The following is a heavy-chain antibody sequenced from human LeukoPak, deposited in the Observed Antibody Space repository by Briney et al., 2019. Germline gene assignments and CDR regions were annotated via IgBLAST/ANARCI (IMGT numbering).Heavy chain of an antibody. J-gene: IGHJ6*03. D-gene: IGHD5-18*01. CDR3: AKDIGRVDTASTYMDV. V-gene: IGHV3-9*01. CDR2: ISWNSFTI. Sequence: GGSLRLSCAASGFIFDDYAMHWVRQAPGKGLEWVSSISWNSFTIGYADSVKGRFTISRDNAKNSLYLQMDSLRVEDTALYYCAKDIGRVDTASTYMDVWGKGTTVTISS. CDR1: GFIFDDYA.